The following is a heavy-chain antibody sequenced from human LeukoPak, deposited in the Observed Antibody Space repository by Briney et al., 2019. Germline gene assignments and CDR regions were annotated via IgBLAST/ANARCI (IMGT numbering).Heavy chain of an antibody. D-gene: IGHD1-26*01. J-gene: IGHJ4*02. CDR3: ARLLVGGSYRHYHADY. Sequence: ASVKVSCKASGYTFTSYGISWVRQAPGQGLEWMGWISAYNGNTNYAQKLQGRVTMTTDTSTSTAYMELRSLRSDDTAVYYCARLLVGGSYRHYHADYWGQGTLVTVSS. V-gene: IGHV1-18*01. CDR1: GYTFTSYG. CDR2: ISAYNGNT.